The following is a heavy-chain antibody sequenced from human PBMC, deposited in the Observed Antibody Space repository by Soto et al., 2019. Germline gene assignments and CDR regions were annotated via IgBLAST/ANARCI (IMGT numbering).Heavy chain of an antibody. Sequence: LRLSCAASGFTFSSYGMHWVRQAPGKGLEWVAVIWYDGSNKYYADSVKGRFTISRDNSENTLYLQMNSLRAEDTAVYYCARDGYCSSTSCYKTYYYGMDVWGQGTTVTVSS. V-gene: IGHV3-33*01. CDR1: GFTFSSYG. CDR2: IWYDGSNK. J-gene: IGHJ6*02. CDR3: ARDGYCSSTSCYKTYYYGMDV. D-gene: IGHD2-2*03.